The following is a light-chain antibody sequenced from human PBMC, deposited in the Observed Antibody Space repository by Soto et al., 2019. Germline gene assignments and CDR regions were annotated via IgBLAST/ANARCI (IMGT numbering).Light chain of an antibody. Sequence: EIMMTQSPGTLSVSPGERATLSCMASQSISRNLAWYQQKPGQAPRLLIYAASTRATGLPARFSGSGSGTVFTLTISRLQPADFATYHCQQYNSYSWTFGQGTKVDNK. V-gene: IGKV3-15*01. CDR2: AAS. J-gene: IGKJ1*01. CDR3: QQYNSYSWT. CDR1: QSISRN.